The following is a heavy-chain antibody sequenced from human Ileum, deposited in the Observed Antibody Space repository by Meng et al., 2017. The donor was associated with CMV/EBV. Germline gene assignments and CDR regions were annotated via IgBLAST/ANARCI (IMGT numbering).Heavy chain of an antibody. CDR2: INWNGGST. CDR1: GFTFDDYG. D-gene: IGHD3-10*01. Sequence: SCADSGFTFDDYGMSWVRQAPGTGLEWVSGINWNGGSTGYADSVKGRFTISRDNAKNSLYLQMNSLIAEDTALYYCARDQWFGELSVGYGMDVWGQGTTVTVSS. V-gene: IGHV3-20*04. CDR3: ARDQWFGELSVGYGMDV. J-gene: IGHJ6*02.